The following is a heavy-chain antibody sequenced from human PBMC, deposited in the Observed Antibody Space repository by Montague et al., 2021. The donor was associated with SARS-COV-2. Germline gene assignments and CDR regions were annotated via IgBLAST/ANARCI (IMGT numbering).Heavy chain of an antibody. Sequence: SETLSLTCSVSGDSISNYSWSWIRQSPGKGLEWIGYIYYSGSTNYNPSLTSRVTISVDTSKNQVSLKLTSVTPADTAVYYCARHLRVTTVTSHMYHYAMDVWGQGTTVTVSS. CDR1: GDSISNYS. V-gene: IGHV4-59*08. D-gene: IGHD4-11*01. CDR2: IYYSGST. CDR3: ARHLRVTTVTSHMYHYAMDV. J-gene: IGHJ6*02.